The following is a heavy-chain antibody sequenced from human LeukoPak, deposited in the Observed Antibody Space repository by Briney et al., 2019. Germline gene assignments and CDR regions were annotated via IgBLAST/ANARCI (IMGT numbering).Heavy chain of an antibody. CDR3: YGGNAEQ. CDR2: INTDGSST. J-gene: IGHJ1*01. CDR1: GFTFSSYW. D-gene: IGHD4-23*01. V-gene: IGHV3-74*01. Sequence: GGSLRLSCAASGFTFSSYWWHWVGQAPGKGLVWVSGINTDGSSTNYADSVKGRFTISRDNAKNTLYLQMNSLRVEDMAVYYCYGGNAEQWGQDTLVTVSS.